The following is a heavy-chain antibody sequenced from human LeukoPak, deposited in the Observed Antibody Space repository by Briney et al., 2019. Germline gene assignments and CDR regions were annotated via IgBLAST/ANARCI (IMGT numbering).Heavy chain of an antibody. D-gene: IGHD2-2*01. V-gene: IGHV4-39*01. J-gene: IGHJ4*02. CDR2: IYYSGST. CDR3: ARRDIVVVPAADRFDY. Sequence: SETLSLTCTVSGGSISSSSYYWGWIRQPPGKGLEWIGSIYYSGSTYYNPSLKSRVTISVDTSKNQFSLKLSSVTAADTAVYYCARRDIVVVPAADRFDYWGQGTLVTVSS. CDR1: GGSISSSSYY.